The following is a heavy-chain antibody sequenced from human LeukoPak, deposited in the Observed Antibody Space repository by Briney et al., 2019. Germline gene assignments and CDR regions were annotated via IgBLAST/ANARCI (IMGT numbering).Heavy chain of an antibody. D-gene: IGHD3-16*01. J-gene: IGHJ3*02. V-gene: IGHV3-21*05. CDR1: GFTFSNYG. CDR2: ISDSSGYK. CDR3: ARDRVGGSYVFDI. Sequence: GGSLRLSCAASGFTFSNYGMDWVRQAPGKGLEWVSYISDSSGYKKGADSVKGRFTISRDNAKKSLYLQMNSLRAEDTAVYYCARDRVGGSYVFDIWGQGTMVTVSS.